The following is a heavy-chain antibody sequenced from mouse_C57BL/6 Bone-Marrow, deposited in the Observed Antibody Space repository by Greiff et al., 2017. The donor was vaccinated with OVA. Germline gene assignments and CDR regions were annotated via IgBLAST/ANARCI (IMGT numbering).Heavy chain of an antibody. CDR3: ARRAYYSNYLWFAY. D-gene: IGHD2-5*01. J-gene: IGHJ3*01. Sequence: EVMLVESGGGLVKPGGSLKLSCAASGFTFSDYGMHWVRQAPEKGLEWVAYISSGSSTIYYADTVKGRFTISRDNAKNTLFLQMTSLRSQDTAMYYCARRAYYSNYLWFAYWGQGTLVTVSA. V-gene: IGHV5-17*01. CDR1: GFTFSDYG. CDR2: ISSGSSTI.